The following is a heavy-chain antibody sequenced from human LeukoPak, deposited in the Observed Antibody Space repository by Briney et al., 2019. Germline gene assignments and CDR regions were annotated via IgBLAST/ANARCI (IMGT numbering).Heavy chain of an antibody. J-gene: IGHJ5*02. D-gene: IGHD6-13*01. CDR1: GFTFSSEW. Sequence: GGSLRLSCEASGFTFSSEWMSWVRQAPGKGLEWVANIKQDGSEKYYVDSVKGRFTISRDNVKNSLYLQMNSLRAEETAVYYCARYSAAAGTGSWFDPWGQGTLVTVSS. V-gene: IGHV3-7*01. CDR2: IKQDGSEK. CDR3: ARYSAAAGTGSWFDP.